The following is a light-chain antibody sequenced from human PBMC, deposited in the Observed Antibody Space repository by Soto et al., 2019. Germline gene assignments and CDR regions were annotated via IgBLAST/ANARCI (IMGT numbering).Light chain of an antibody. J-gene: IGLJ3*02. V-gene: IGLV2-14*01. Sequence: QSALTQPASVSGSPGQSITISFTGTSSDVGDYNYVSWYHQHPGKAPKLMIYEVSNRPSGVSNRFSGSKSGNTASLTISGLQAEDEADYYCSSYTSSSTPWVFGGGTKVTVL. CDR1: SSDVGDYNY. CDR3: SSYTSSSTPWV. CDR2: EVS.